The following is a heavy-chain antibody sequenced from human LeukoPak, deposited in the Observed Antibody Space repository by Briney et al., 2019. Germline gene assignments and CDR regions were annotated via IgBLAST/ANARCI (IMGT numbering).Heavy chain of an antibody. CDR1: GGSISGSSYY. CDR3: ARAYGSGSYYENGGFDY. V-gene: IGHV4-39*07. CDR2: IYYTGST. D-gene: IGHD3-10*01. Sequence: SETLSLTCTVSGGSISGSSYYWGWIRQPPGKGLEWIGSIYYTGSTYYNPSLKSRVTMSVDTSKNQFSLKLSSVTAADTAVYYCARAYGSGSYYENGGFDYWGQGTLVTVSS. J-gene: IGHJ4*02.